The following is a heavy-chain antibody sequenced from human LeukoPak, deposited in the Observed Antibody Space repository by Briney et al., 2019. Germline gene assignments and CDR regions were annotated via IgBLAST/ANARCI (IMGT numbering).Heavy chain of an antibody. Sequence: GGSLRLSCAASGFTFSSYAMSWVRQAPGKGLEWVSAISGSGGSTYYADSVKGRFTISRDNSKNTLYLQMNSLRAEDTAVYYCARVIAVTGTSYYYTMDVWGQGTTVTVSS. J-gene: IGHJ6*02. CDR3: ARVIAVTGTSYYYTMDV. CDR2: ISGSGGST. D-gene: IGHD6-19*01. CDR1: GFTFSSYA. V-gene: IGHV3-23*01.